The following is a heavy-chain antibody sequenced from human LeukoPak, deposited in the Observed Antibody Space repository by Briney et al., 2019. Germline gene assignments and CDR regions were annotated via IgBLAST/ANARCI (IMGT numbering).Heavy chain of an antibody. Sequence: PSQTLSLTCTVSGGSISGHHWTWIQQPPGTGLEWIGYFYDSGDFNYNPSLKSRVTIWMDTSNNQFSLTMSSVTAADTAMYYCARLLRPGGRKGDAFDIWGQGTLVTVSS. CDR1: GGSISGHH. CDR2: FYDSGDF. D-gene: IGHD1-26*01. V-gene: IGHV4-59*08. CDR3: ARLLRPGGRKGDAFDI. J-gene: IGHJ3*02.